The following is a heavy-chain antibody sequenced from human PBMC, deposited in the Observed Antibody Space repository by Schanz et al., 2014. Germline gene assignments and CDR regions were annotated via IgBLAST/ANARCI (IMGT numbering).Heavy chain of an antibody. CDR1: GFTFSSYW. Sequence: EVQLVESGGGLVQPGGSLRLSCAASGFTFSSYWMHWVRQAPGKGLVWISRINSDGSSASYADSVKGRFTISRDNSKNTLYLQMNSLRSEDTAVYYCARAGQDYSDSSGYATYYFGNWGQGTLVTVSS. CDR3: ARAGQDYSDSSGYATYYFGN. CDR2: INSDGSSA. D-gene: IGHD3-22*01. J-gene: IGHJ4*02. V-gene: IGHV3-74*01.